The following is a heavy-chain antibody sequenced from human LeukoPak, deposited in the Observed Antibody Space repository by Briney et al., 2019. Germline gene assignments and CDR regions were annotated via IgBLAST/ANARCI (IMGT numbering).Heavy chain of an antibody. V-gene: IGHV3-23*01. CDR3: AKDALDCSSTSCYAPMDY. CDR2: ISGSGGST. D-gene: IGHD2-2*01. CDR1: GFTFSSYA. J-gene: IGHJ4*02. Sequence: GGSLGLPCAASGFTFSSYAMSWVRQAPGKGLEWVSAISGSGGSTYYADSVKGRFTISRDNSKNTLYLQMNSLRAEDTAVYYCAKDALDCSSTSCYAPMDYWGQGTLVTVSS.